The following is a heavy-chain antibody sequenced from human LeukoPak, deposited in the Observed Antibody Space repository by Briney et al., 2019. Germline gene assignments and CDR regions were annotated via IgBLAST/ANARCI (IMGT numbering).Heavy chain of an antibody. CDR1: GGSFSGYY. J-gene: IGHJ6*03. Sequence: SETLSLTCAVYGGSFSGYYWSWIRQPPGKGLEWIGYIYYSGSTNYKSSLKSRVTISVDTSKNQFSLKLSSVTAADTAVYYCARVVGRIAAAVNSPPYYYYYYMDVWGKGTTVTVSS. D-gene: IGHD6-13*01. CDR3: ARVVGRIAAAVNSPPYYYYYYMDV. CDR2: IYYSGST. V-gene: IGHV4-34*01.